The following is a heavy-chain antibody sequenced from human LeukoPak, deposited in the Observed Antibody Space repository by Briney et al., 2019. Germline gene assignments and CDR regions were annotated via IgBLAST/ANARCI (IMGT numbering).Heavy chain of an antibody. CDR3: ARRGPYGSGTNYIFDS. V-gene: IGHV5-51*01. CDR1: GYRFTSYW. Sequence: GESLKISCKGSGYRFTSYWIGWVRQMAGKGLEWMGIIYPGDSDTRYSPSFQGQVTISADKSISTAYLQWTSLKASDTAMYFCARRGPYGSGTNYIFDSWGQGTLVTVSS. D-gene: IGHD3-10*01. J-gene: IGHJ4*02. CDR2: IYPGDSDT.